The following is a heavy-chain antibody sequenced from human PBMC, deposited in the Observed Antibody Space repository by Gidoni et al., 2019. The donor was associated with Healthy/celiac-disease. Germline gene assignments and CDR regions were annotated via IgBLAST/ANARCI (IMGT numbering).Heavy chain of an antibody. V-gene: IGHV5-51*01. D-gene: IGHD3-3*01. CDR2: IYPGDSDT. Sequence: EVQLVQSGAEVKKPGESLKISCKGSGYSFTSYGIGWVRQMPGKGLEWLGIIYPGDSDTRYSPSVQGKVTISADKSISTAYLQWSSLKASDTAMYYCARYFEFVTIFGVGRGYYFDYWGQGTLVTVSS. CDR1: GYSFTSYG. CDR3: ARYFEFVTIFGVGRGYYFDY. J-gene: IGHJ4*02.